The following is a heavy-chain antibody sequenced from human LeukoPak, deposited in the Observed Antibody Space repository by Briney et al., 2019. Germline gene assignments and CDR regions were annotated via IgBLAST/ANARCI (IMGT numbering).Heavy chain of an antibody. V-gene: IGHV4-30-2*01. CDR1: GGSISSGGYS. Sequence: PSETLSLTCAVSGGSISSGGYSWSWIRQPPGKGLEWIGYIYHSGSTYYNPSLKSRVTISVDTSKNQFSLKLSSVTAADTAVYYCALLERPHDYGDYDAFDIWGQGTMVTVSS. J-gene: IGHJ3*02. D-gene: IGHD4-17*01. CDR3: ALLERPHDYGDYDAFDI. CDR2: IYHSGST.